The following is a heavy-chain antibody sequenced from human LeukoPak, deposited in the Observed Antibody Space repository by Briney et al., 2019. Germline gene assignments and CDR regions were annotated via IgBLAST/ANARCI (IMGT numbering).Heavy chain of an antibody. CDR2: IGGGGLTT. J-gene: IGHJ2*01. CDR3: AREGGGSGLWYYDL. CDR1: GFTVSSYA. Sequence: AGGSLRLACAASGFTVSSYAMHWVRQAPGKGPELVLVIGGGGLTTFYAYSVKDRFTISRDNSKNTLYLEMGSLRAEDMAVYYCAREGGGSGLWYYDLWGRGTLVTVSS. V-gene: IGHV3-64*01. D-gene: IGHD1-26*01.